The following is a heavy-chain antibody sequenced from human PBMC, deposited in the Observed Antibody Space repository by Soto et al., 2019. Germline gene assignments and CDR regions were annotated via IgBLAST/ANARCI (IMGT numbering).Heavy chain of an antibody. Sequence: LRLSCAASGFTFSSYGMHLVRQAPGKGLEWVAVISYDGSNKYYADSVKGRFTISRDNSKNTLYLQMNSLRAEDTAVYYCAKLSRFYGSGSGPYYYYGMDVWGQGTTVTVSS. CDR2: ISYDGSNK. V-gene: IGHV3-30*18. CDR3: AKLSRFYGSGSGPYYYYGMDV. D-gene: IGHD3-10*01. CDR1: GFTFSSYG. J-gene: IGHJ6*02.